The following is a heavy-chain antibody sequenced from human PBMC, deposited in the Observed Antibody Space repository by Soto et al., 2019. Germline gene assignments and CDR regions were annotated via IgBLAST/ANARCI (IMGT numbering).Heavy chain of an antibody. J-gene: IGHJ5*02. V-gene: IGHV1-69*06. D-gene: IGHD2-2*01. Sequence: SVKVSCKASGGTFSSYAISWVRQAPGQGLEWMGGIIPIFGTANYAQKFQGRVTITADKSTSTAYMELSSLRSEDTAVYYCARDLSSVVVVPAAIAEHTNWFDPWGQGTLVTVSS. CDR2: IIPIFGTA. CDR1: GGTFSSYA. CDR3: ARDLSSVVVVPAAIAEHTNWFDP.